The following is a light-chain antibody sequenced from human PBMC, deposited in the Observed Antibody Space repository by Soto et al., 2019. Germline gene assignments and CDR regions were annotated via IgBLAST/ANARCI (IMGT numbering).Light chain of an antibody. CDR3: CSYAGSYTSPYV. CDR1: SSDVGGYNY. Sequence: QSALTQPRSVSGSPGQSVTISCTGTSSDVGGYNYVSWYQQHPGKAPKLMIYDVSKRPSGVPDRFSGSKSSNTASLTISGLQAEDEADYYCCSYAGSYTSPYVFGTGTKLTVL. V-gene: IGLV2-11*01. J-gene: IGLJ1*01. CDR2: DVS.